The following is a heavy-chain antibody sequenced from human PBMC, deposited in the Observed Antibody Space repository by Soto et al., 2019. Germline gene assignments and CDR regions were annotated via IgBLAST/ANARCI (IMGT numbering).Heavy chain of an antibody. CDR2: IYPGDSDT. D-gene: IGHD6-19*01. Sequence: PGESLKISCKASGYSFTSDWIGWVRQMPRKGLEWMGLIYPGDSDTRYSPSFQGQVTISADRSTSTAYLQWSSLKASDTAMYFCARGGIPVTANWGQGTLVTVSS. CDR1: GYSFTSDW. V-gene: IGHV5-51*01. J-gene: IGHJ4*02. CDR3: ARGGIPVTAN.